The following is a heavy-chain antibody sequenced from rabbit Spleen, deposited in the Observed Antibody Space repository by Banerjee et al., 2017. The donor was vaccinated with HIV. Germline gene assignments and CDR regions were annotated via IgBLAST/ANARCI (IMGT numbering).Heavy chain of an antibody. Sequence: QEQLEESGGGLVKPEGSLTLTCTASGLDFSDYYYMHWVRQAPGKGLEWIGCIYVGSGGSTYYASWAKGRFTISKISSTTVTLQMTSLTAADTATYFCARESNGGVWGWDLWGPGTLVTVS. D-gene: IGHD4-1*01. CDR2: IYVGSGGST. V-gene: IGHV1S45*01. CDR1: GLDFSDYYY. CDR3: ARESNGGVWGWDL. J-gene: IGHJ4*01.